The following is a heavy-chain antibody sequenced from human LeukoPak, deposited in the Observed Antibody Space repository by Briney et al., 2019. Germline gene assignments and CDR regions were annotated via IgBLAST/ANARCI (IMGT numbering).Heavy chain of an antibody. J-gene: IGHJ4*02. CDR2: IYSGGST. CDR1: GFTFSSYG. D-gene: IGHD3-22*01. V-gene: IGHV3-53*01. Sequence: PGGSLRLSCAASGFTFSSYGMHWVRQAPGKGLEWVSVIYSGGSTYYADSVKGRFTISRDNSKNTLYLQMNSLRAEDTAVYYCARAHYDSSGYFDYWGQGTLVTVSS. CDR3: ARAHYDSSGYFDY.